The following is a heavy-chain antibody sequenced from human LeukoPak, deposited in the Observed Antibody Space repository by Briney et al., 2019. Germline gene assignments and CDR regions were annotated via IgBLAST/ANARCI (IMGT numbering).Heavy chain of an antibody. CDR2: IIPIFGTA. J-gene: IGHJ5*02. Sequence: SVKVSCKASGGTFSSYAISWVRQAPGQGLEWMGGIIPIFGTANYAQKFQGRVTITTDESTSTAYMELSSLRSEDTAVYCCARVAAAGTGNWFDPWGQGTLVTVSS. CDR3: ARVAAAGTGNWFDP. CDR1: GGTFSSYA. V-gene: IGHV1-69*05. D-gene: IGHD6-13*01.